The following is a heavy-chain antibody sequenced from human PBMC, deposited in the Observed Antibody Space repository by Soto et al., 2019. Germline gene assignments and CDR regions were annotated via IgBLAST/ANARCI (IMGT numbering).Heavy chain of an antibody. V-gene: IGHV4-34*01. CDR3: ARGQEGVVATH. D-gene: IGHD5-12*01. Sequence: QVQLQQWGAGLLKPSETLSLNCAVTGGSLSGYYWSWIRQPPGKGLEWIGEVKDGGHTNYSPSLRGXXTXSXATSNNQLSLRLNSVTAADTGVYYRARGQEGVVATHWDQGSLVTVSS. J-gene: IGHJ4*02. CDR2: VKDGGHT. CDR1: GGSLSGYY.